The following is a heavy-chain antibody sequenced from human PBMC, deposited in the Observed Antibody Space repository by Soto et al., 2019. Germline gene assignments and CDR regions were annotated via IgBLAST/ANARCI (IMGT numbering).Heavy chain of an antibody. CDR2: IYYSGST. Sequence: SETLSLTCAVSGGSISSGGYYWSWIRQHPGKGLEWIGYIYYSGSTYYNPSLKSRVTISVDTSKNQFSLKLSSVTAADTAVYYCARGMTTVLLKNGMDVWGQGTTVTVSS. CDR1: GGSISSGGYY. D-gene: IGHD4-17*01. CDR3: ARGMTTVLLKNGMDV. J-gene: IGHJ6*02. V-gene: IGHV4-31*11.